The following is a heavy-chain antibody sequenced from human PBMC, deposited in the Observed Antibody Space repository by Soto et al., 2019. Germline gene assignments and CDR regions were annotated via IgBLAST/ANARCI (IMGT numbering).Heavy chain of an antibody. V-gene: IGHV4-39*01. J-gene: IGHJ6*02. CDR2: IYYSGST. D-gene: IGHD2-15*01. CDR1: GGSISSSSYY. CDR3: ASPYCSGGSCSKGYGMDV. Sequence: SETLSLTCTVSGGSISSSSYYWGWIRQPPGKGLEWIGSIYYSGSTYYNPSLKSRVTISVGTSKNQFSLKLSSVTAADTAVYYCASPYCSGGSCSKGYGMDVWGQGTTVTVSS.